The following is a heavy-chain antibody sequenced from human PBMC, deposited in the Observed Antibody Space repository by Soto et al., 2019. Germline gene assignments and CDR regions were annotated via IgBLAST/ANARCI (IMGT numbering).Heavy chain of an antibody. V-gene: IGHV3-23*01. Sequence: EAHLLESGGDLVQPGGSLRLSCEASGFTFSSYAMSWVRQAPGKGLEWVSGISVGGGSPYYADSVKGRFTISRDNSKNTLYLQMNSLRVEDTALYYCAKEPGADYGDYCDYWGQGTLVTVSS. CDR2: ISVGGGSP. D-gene: IGHD4-17*01. CDR1: GFTFSSYA. CDR3: AKEPGADYGDYCDY. J-gene: IGHJ4*02.